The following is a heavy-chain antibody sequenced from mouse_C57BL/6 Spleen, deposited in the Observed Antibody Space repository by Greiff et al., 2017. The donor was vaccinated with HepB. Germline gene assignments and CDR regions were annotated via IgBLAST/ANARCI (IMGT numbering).Heavy chain of an antibody. CDR1: GYSFTGYY. Sequence: VQLQQSGPELVKPGASVKISCKASGYSFTGYYMNWVKQSPEKSLEWIGEINPSTGGTTYNQKFKAKATLTVDKSSSTAYMQLKSLTSEDSAVYYCAREVYYYGSSYPYYFDYWGQGTTLTVSS. V-gene: IGHV1-42*01. J-gene: IGHJ2*01. D-gene: IGHD1-1*01. CDR2: INPSTGGT. CDR3: AREVYYYGSSYPYYFDY.